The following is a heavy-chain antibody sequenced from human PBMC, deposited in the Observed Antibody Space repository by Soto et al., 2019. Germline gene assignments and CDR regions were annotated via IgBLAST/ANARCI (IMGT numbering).Heavy chain of an antibody. J-gene: IGHJ4*02. D-gene: IGHD1-26*01. V-gene: IGHV3-23*01. Sequence: EVQLLESGGGLVRPGGSLRLSCTASGFSFSSYALSWVRQAPGKGLEWVSTISGSDGKTYYADSVKGRFSISRDTSKTTLYLEMTSLRVEDTAVYDCARWSFLDYWGQGTRVTVS. CDR2: ISGSDGKT. CDR3: ARWSFLDY. CDR1: GFSFSSYA.